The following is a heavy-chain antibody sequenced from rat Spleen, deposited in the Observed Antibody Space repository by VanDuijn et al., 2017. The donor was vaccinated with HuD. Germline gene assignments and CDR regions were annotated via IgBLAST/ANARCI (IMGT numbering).Heavy chain of an antibody. CDR3: TTLTELVMPTSFYFDY. V-gene: IGHV5-7*01. Sequence: EVQLVESGGGLVQPGRSLKLSCAASGFTFSNYDMAWVRQAPKKGLEWVATINYDGTNTYYRDSVKGRFTISRDNAESTLYLQMDRLRSDDTATYYCTTLTELVMPTSFYFDYWGQGTLVTVSS. CDR2: INYDGTNT. J-gene: IGHJ3*01. D-gene: IGHD1-12*03. CDR1: GFTFSNYD.